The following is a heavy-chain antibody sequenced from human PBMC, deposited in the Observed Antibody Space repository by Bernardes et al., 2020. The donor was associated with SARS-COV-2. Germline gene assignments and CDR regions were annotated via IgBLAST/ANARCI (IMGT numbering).Heavy chain of an antibody. D-gene: IGHD3-3*01. J-gene: IGHJ5*02. Sequence: SETLSLTCTVSGGSISSYYWSWIRQPPGKGLEWIWYINYSGSTNYNPSLKSRVTISVDTSKNQFSLKLSSVTAADTAVYYCARHRRITIFGVVTTGGWFDPWGQGTLVTVSS. CDR2: INYSGST. CDR3: ARHRRITIFGVVTTGGWFDP. CDR1: GGSISSYY. V-gene: IGHV4-59*08.